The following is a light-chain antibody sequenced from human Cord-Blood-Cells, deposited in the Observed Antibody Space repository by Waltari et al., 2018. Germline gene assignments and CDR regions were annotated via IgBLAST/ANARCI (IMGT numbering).Light chain of an antibody. J-gene: IGLJ3*02. CDR3: CSYAGSNWV. V-gene: IGLV2-23*01. Sequence: QSALTQPASVSGSPGQSITISCTGTSSDVGSYNLVSWYQQHPGKAPKRMIYVGSKRRSGVCKRFSGSKSGNTASLTISGLQAEDEADYYCCSYAGSNWVFGGGTKLTVL. CDR1: SSDVGSYNL. CDR2: VGS.